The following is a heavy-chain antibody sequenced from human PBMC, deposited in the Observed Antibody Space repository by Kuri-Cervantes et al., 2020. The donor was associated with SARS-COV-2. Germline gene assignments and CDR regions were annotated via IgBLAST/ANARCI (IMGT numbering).Heavy chain of an antibody. Sequence: SVKVSCKISGFTFTTSAVQWVRQARGQRLEWIGWIVVGSGNTDYAQKFQERVTITRDMSTSTAYMELSSLRSEDTAVYYCAADSHYYDRGGAAFDIWGRGTMVTVSS. CDR2: IVVGSGNT. CDR1: GFTFTTSA. J-gene: IGHJ3*02. V-gene: IGHV1-58*01. CDR3: AADSHYYDRGGAAFDI. D-gene: IGHD3-22*01.